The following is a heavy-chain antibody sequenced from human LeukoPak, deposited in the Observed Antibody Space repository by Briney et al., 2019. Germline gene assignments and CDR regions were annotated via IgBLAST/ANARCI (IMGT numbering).Heavy chain of an antibody. Sequence: PGGSLRLSCVASGFTFDDYGIGWVRQAPGKGLEWVSGINWNGGSTDYADSVKGRFTISSDNAKNSVYLQMSSLRVEDTALYHCVLTSGSGSYRGYLNYWGQGTLVTVSS. CDR3: VLTSGSGSYRGYLNY. V-gene: IGHV3-20*01. CDR1: GFTFDDYG. D-gene: IGHD3-10*01. J-gene: IGHJ4*02. CDR2: INWNGGST.